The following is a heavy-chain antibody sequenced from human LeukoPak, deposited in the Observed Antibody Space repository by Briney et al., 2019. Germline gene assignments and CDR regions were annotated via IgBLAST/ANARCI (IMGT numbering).Heavy chain of an antibody. CDR2: IYYSGST. V-gene: IGHV4-59*08. J-gene: IGHJ3*02. CDR1: GGSISSYY. D-gene: IGHD2-15*01. Sequence: PSETLSLTCTVSGGSISSYYWSWIRQPPGKGLEWIGYIYYSGSTNYNPSLKSRVTISVDTSKNQFSLKLSSVTAADTAVYYCARHVPKQGVAAFDIWGQGTMVTVSS. CDR3: ARHVPKQGVAAFDI.